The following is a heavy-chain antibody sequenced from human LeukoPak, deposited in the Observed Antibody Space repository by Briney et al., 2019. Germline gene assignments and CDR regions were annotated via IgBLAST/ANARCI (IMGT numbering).Heavy chain of an antibody. D-gene: IGHD4-23*01. V-gene: IGHV1-18*01. CDR2: ISAYNGNT. J-gene: IGHJ6*02. CDR1: GYTFTSYG. Sequence: WASVKVSCKASGYTFTSYGISWVRQAPGQGLEGMGWISAYNGNTNYAQKLQGRVTMTTDTSTSTAYMELRSLRSDDTAVYYCAIVGGPPYYYYGMDVWGQGTTVTVSS. CDR3: AIVGGPPYYYYGMDV.